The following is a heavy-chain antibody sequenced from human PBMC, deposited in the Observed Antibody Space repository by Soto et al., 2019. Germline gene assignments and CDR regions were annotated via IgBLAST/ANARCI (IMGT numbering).Heavy chain of an antibody. Sequence: PGGSLRLSCVGSGFIFSNNGMHWVRQTPGKGLEWVAFMSYDGSDTFYADSVKGRFTISRENSKNTLFLHMSNLRAEDTAMYYCTIVRVADSALHHWGQGTMVTVYS. J-gene: IGHJ5*02. CDR2: MSYDGSDT. CDR1: GFIFSNNG. D-gene: IGHD3-10*02. V-gene: IGHV3-30*02. CDR3: TIVRVADSALHH.